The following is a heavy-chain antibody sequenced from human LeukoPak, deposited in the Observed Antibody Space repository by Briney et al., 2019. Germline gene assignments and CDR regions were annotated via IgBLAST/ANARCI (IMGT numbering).Heavy chain of an antibody. CDR3: ARDRGYDILTN. D-gene: IGHD3-9*01. Sequence: GGSLRLSCAASGFTFSSYWMHWVRQAPGKGLVWVSRINSDGSSTSYADSVKDRFTISRDNAKNTLYLQMNSLRAEDTAVYYCARDRGYDILTNWGQGTLVTVSS. CDR1: GFTFSSYW. V-gene: IGHV3-74*01. J-gene: IGHJ4*02. CDR2: INSDGSST.